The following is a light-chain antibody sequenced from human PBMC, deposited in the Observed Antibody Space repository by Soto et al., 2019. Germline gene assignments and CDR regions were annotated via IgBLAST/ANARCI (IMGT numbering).Light chain of an antibody. CDR3: QHNGSSPA. Sequence: EIVLTQSPGTLSLSPGERATLSCRASQSVSSSYLAWYQQTPGQAPRLLIYGASSKATGIPDRFSGSGSGTDFTLTISRLEPEVFAVYYCQHNGSSPAFGQGTKLEIK. CDR1: QSVSSSY. V-gene: IGKV3-20*01. CDR2: GAS. J-gene: IGKJ2*01.